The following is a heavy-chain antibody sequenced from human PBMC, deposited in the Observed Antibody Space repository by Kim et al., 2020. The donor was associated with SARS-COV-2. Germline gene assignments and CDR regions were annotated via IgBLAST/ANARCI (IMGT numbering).Heavy chain of an antibody. J-gene: IGHJ4*02. CDR2: ISGSGDSA. D-gene: IGHD3-22*01. V-gene: IGHV3-23*01. CDR1: GFTFSNYA. CDR3: TKDFLYSYDSSAGY. Sequence: GGSLRLSCASSGFTFSNYAMSWVRQAPGKGLEWVSTISGSGDSAYYADSVKGRFTISRDNFKNTLYLQMNSLRAEDTAVYYCTKDFLYSYDSSAGYWGQGTLVTVSS.